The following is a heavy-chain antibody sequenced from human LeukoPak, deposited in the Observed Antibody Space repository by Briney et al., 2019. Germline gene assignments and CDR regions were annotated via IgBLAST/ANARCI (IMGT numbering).Heavy chain of an antibody. CDR1: GYTFTGYY. Sequence: ASVKVSCKASGYTFTGYYMHWVRQAPGQGLEWMGWINPNSGGTNYAQKLQGRVTMTRDTSISTAYMELSRLRSDDTAVYYCATTSVSLGSPGMDVWGQGTTVTVSS. J-gene: IGHJ6*02. V-gene: IGHV1-2*02. CDR3: ATTSVSLGSPGMDV. CDR2: INPNSGGT. D-gene: IGHD3-10*01.